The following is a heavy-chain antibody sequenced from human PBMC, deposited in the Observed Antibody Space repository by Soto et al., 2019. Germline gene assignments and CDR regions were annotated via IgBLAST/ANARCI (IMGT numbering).Heavy chain of an antibody. V-gene: IGHV3-21*01. CDR1: GFAFHTYS. D-gene: IGHD2-15*01. CDR2: ISSGSIYI. J-gene: IGHJ4*02. CDR3: ASVDCSGGGCYSEY. Sequence: GGSLRLSCAASGFAFHTYSMTWVRQAPGKGLEWVSSISSGSIYIYYADSVKGRFTISRDNARNSLYLQMDSLRVEDTGIYYCASVDCSGGGCYSEYWGQGSLVTVSS.